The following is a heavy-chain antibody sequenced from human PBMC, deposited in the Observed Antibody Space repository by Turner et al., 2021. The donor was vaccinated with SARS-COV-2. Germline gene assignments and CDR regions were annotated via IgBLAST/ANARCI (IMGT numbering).Heavy chain of an antibody. J-gene: IGHJ4*02. CDR3: ARTCTAFGHVDY. V-gene: IGHV1-8*01. CDR1: GYTFPSYD. Sequence: QLQLVQSGADVKKPGASWKVPCRASGYTFPSYDINWVRQATGQGLEWMEWMNANSGNTGYVQKFQGRVTMTRNTSISTAYMELASLRSEDTAVYYCARTCTAFGHVDYWGQGTLVTVSS. CDR2: MNANSGNT. D-gene: IGHD3-3*01.